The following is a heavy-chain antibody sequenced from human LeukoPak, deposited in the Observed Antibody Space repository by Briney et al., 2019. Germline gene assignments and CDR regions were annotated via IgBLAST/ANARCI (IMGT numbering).Heavy chain of an antibody. J-gene: IGHJ6*03. CDR3: ARHGGDCYDSSGYHHYYYYYMDV. CDR1: GYSVTSYW. V-gene: IGHV5-51*01. Sequence: GESLKISCKGSGYSVTSYWIGWVRQMPGKRLEWMGIIYPGDSDTRYSPSFQGQVTISADKSISTAYLQWSSLKASDTAMYYCARHGGDCYDSSGYHHYYYYYMDVWGKGTTVTVSS. CDR2: IYPGDSDT. D-gene: IGHD3-22*01.